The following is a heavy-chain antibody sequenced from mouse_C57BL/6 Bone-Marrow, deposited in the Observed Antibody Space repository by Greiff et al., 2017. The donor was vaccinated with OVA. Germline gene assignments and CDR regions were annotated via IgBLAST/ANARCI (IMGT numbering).Heavy chain of an antibody. V-gene: IGHV2-5*01. D-gene: IGHD2-5*01. CDR3: AKRLYSNYGGYAMDY. Sequence: VQRVESGPGLVQPSQSLSITCTVSGFSLTSYGVHWVRQSPGRGLEWLGVIWRGGSTDYNAACMSRLSITKDNSKSQVFFKMNSLQADDTAIYYWAKRLYSNYGGYAMDYWGQGTSVTVSS. CDR1: GFSLTSYG. CDR2: IWRGGST. J-gene: IGHJ4*01.